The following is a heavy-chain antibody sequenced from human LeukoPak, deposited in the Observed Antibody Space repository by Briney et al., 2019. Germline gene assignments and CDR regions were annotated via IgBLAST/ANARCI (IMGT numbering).Heavy chain of an antibody. CDR2: ISSRGSTI. D-gene: IGHD3-10*02. J-gene: IGHJ6*04. CDR3: AELGITMIGGV. Sequence: GGSLRLSCAASGFTFSSYEMNWVRQAPGKGLEWVSYISSRGSTIYYADSLKGRFTISRDTAKTSLYLQMNSLRAEDTAVYYCAELGITMIGGVWGKGPTVTISS. V-gene: IGHV3-48*03. CDR1: GFTFSSYE.